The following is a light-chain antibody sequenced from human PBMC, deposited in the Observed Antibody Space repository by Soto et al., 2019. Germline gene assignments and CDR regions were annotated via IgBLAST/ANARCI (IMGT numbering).Light chain of an antibody. CDR3: RQCYSSPWT. V-gene: IGKV4-1*01. Sequence: DIVMTQSPDSLAVSLGERATINCKSSRSVFYSPNNKNYLAWYQQKPGQPPKLLIYWASTRESGVPDRFTGSGSGTDFSLTISGLQAEDVAVYYCRQCYSSPWTFGQGTKVEIK. CDR1: RSVFYSPNNKNY. J-gene: IGKJ1*01. CDR2: WAS.